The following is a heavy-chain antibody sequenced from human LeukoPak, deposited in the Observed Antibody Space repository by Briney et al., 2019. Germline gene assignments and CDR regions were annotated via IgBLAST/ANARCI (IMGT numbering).Heavy chain of an antibody. D-gene: IGHD3-22*01. CDR2: IYWNDDN. CDR3: AHSSYDSSGYYYFDY. CDR1: GFSLSTSGVG. V-gene: IGHV2-5*01. Sequence: SGPTLVNPTQTLTLACSFSGFSLSTSGVGVGWIRQPLGKDLEWLAFIYWNDDNRYSPSLKSRLTITKDISKNQVVLTVSNMDPVDTATYFCAHSSYDSSGYYYFDYWGQGTLVTVSS. J-gene: IGHJ4*02.